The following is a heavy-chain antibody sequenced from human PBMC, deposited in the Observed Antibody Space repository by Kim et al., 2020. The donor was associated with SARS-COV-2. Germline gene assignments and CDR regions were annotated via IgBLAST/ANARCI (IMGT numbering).Heavy chain of an antibody. J-gene: IGHJ4*02. CDR2: IYYSGST. CDR1: GGSISSSSYY. Sequence: SETLSLTCTVSGGSISSSSYYWGWIRQPPGKGLEWIGSIYYSGSTYYNPSLKSRVTISVDTSKNQFSLKLSSVTAADTAVYYCARRGVVTSPAFDYWGQGTLVTVSS. CDR3: ARRGVVTSPAFDY. D-gene: IGHD2-21*02. V-gene: IGHV4-39*01.